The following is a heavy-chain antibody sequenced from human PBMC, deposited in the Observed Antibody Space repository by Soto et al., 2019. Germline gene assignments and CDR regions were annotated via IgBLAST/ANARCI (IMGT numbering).Heavy chain of an antibody. D-gene: IGHD3-10*01. Sequence: PSETLSLTCAVYGGSFSGYYWSWIRQPPGKGLEWIGEINHSGSTNYNPSLKSRVTISVDTSKNQFSLKLSSVAAADTAVYYCARGKITMVRGVRKWFEPWGQGTLVTVSS. V-gene: IGHV4-34*01. CDR3: ARGKITMVRGVRKWFEP. CDR1: GGSFSGYY. CDR2: INHSGST. J-gene: IGHJ5*02.